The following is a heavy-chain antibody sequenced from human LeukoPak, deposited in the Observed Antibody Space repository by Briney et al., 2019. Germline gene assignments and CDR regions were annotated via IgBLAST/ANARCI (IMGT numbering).Heavy chain of an antibody. CDR1: GYSFTSYW. CDR3: ARGHEYSSSNWFDP. CDR2: INPSGGST. Sequence: GESLKISCKGSGYSFTSYWIGWVRQAPGQGLEWMGIINPSGGSTSYAQKFQGRVTMTRDMSTSTVYMELSSLRSEDTAVYYCARGHEYSSSNWFDPWGQGTLVTVSS. V-gene: IGHV1-46*01. J-gene: IGHJ5*02. D-gene: IGHD6-6*01.